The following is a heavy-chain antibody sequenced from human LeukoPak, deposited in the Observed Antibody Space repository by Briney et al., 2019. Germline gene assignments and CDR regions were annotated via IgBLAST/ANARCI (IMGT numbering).Heavy chain of an antibody. D-gene: IGHD2-15*01. V-gene: IGHV4-39*07. J-gene: IGHJ5*02. CDR2: IYYSGST. CDR3: ARDEAVAATFWFDP. Sequence: SETLSLTCTVSGGSISSSSYYWGWIRQPPGKGLEWIGSIYYSGSTYYNPSLKSRVTISVDTSKNQFSLKLSSVTAADTAVYYCARDEAVAATFWFDPWGQGTLVTVSS. CDR1: GGSISSSSYY.